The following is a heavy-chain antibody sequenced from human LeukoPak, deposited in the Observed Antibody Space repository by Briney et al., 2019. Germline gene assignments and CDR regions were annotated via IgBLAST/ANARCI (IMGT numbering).Heavy chain of an antibody. CDR3: ARGTSGSGSYGYYGMDV. CDR1: GYTFTSYA. D-gene: IGHD3-10*01. Sequence: GASVKVSCKASGYTFTSYAMHWVRQAPGQRLEWMGWINAGNGNTKYSQKFQGRVTITRDTSASTAYMELSSLRSEDTAVYYCARGTSGSGSYGYYGMDVRGKGTTVTVSS. V-gene: IGHV1-3*01. CDR2: INAGNGNT. J-gene: IGHJ6*04.